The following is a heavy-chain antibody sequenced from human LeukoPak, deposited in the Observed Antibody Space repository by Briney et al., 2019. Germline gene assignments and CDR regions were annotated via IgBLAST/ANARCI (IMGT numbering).Heavy chain of an antibody. V-gene: IGHV1-8*02. J-gene: IGHJ4*02. Sequence: ASVKVSCKASGYTFTGYYMHWVRQATGQGLEWMGWMNPNSGNTGYAQKFQGRVTMTRNTSISTAYMELSSLRSEDTAVYYCARGVGNWIYWGQGTLVTVSS. D-gene: IGHD1-1*01. CDR2: MNPNSGNT. CDR3: ARGVGNWIY. CDR1: GYTFTGYY.